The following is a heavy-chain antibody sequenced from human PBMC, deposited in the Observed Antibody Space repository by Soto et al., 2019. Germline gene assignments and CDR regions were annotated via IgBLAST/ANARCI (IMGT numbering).Heavy chain of an antibody. CDR2: INSNSGGT. CDR3: ARGTGSSWFDP. CDR1: GYTFTSNY. Sequence: SVKVSCKASGYTFTSNYIHWVRQAPGQGLEWMGWINSNSGGTKYAQNFQGRLTLTRDTSISTVYMDLSRLISDDTAVYYCARGTGSSWFDPWGQGTLVTVSS. V-gene: IGHV1-2*02. J-gene: IGHJ5*02. D-gene: IGHD1-1*01.